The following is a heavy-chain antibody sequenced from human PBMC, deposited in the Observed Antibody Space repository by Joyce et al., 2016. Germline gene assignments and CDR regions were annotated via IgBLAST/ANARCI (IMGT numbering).Heavy chain of an antibody. CDR3: ARDVLTTVTKAYGY. CDR2: ISRDKTYI. D-gene: IGHD4-11*01. Sequence: EVQLVESGGGLVKPGESLRLSCTASGFIFSSDSMTWVRQAPGKGLEWVSSISRDKTYIVHADSVKGRFTISRDNARNSLYLQMNSLRAEDTAVYYCARDVLTTVTKAYGYWGQGTLVAVSS. CDR1: GFIFSSDS. J-gene: IGHJ4*02. V-gene: IGHV3-21*01.